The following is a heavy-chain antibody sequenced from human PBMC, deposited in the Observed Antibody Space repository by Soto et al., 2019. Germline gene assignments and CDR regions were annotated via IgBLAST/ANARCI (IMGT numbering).Heavy chain of an antibody. Sequence: SETLSLTCTVSGGSISSGGYYWSWIRQHPGKGLEWIGYIYYSGSTYYNPSLKSRVTISVDTSKNQFSLKLSSVTAADTAVYYCARDRGNYYDSSGYHRGFDYWGHGTLVTVSS. J-gene: IGHJ4*01. CDR1: GGSISSGGYY. V-gene: IGHV4-31*03. D-gene: IGHD3-22*01. CDR2: IYYSGST. CDR3: ARDRGNYYDSSGYHRGFDY.